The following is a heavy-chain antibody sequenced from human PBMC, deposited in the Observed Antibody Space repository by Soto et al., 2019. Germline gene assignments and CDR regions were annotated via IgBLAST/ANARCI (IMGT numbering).Heavy chain of an antibody. J-gene: IGHJ4*02. CDR2: IYYSGST. CDR3: ARENSGYDPTGSFDY. D-gene: IGHD5-12*01. Sequence: SETLSLTCTVSGGSISSSSYYWSWIRQPPGKGLEWIGYIYYSGSTYYNPSLKSRVTISVDTSKNQFSLKLNSATAADTAVYYCARENSGYDPTGSFDYLGQGTLVTVSS. CDR1: GGSISSSSYY. V-gene: IGHV4-30-4*01.